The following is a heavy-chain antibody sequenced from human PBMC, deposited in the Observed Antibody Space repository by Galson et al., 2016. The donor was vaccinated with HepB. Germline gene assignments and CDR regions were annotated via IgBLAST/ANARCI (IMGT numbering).Heavy chain of an antibody. D-gene: IGHD3-10*01. V-gene: IGHV3-23*01. CDR3: AKAQGSMVRDYYYGLDV. CDR2: ISGSAGRT. Sequence: SLRLSCASSGFTFSSYAMTWVRQAPGKGLEWVSAISGSAGRTFYADSVKGRFTISRGNSKNTLYLQMDGLRAEDSALYYCAKAQGSMVRDYYYGLDVWGQGTTVTVSS. CDR1: GFTFSSYA. J-gene: IGHJ6*02.